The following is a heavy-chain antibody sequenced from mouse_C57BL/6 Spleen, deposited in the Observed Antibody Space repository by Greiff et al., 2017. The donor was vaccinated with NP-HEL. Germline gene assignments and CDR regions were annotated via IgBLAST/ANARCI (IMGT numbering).Heavy chain of an antibody. Sequence: EVQGVESGGGLVKPGGSLKLSCAASGFTFSSYAMSWVRQTPEKRLEWVATISDGGSYTYYPDNVKGRFTISRDNAKNDLYLQMSHLKSEDTAMYYCARDGTTVGKYFDVWGTGTTVTVSS. J-gene: IGHJ1*03. V-gene: IGHV5-4*01. CDR2: ISDGGSYT. D-gene: IGHD1-1*01. CDR3: ARDGTTVGKYFDV. CDR1: GFTFSSYA.